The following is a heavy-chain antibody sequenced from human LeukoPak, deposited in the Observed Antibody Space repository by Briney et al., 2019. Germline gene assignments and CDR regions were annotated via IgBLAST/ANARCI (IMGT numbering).Heavy chain of an antibody. Sequence: SETLSLTCTVSGGSISTFYWSWIRQPPGKGLEWIGYIYYKGTANYNPSLKSRVTISVDTSKNQVSLKLTSVTAADTAVYYCARAGLYYASGNYLGYWGQGSLVTVSS. CDR3: ARAGLYYASGNYLGY. CDR2: IYYKGTA. V-gene: IGHV4-59*01. J-gene: IGHJ4*02. D-gene: IGHD3-10*01. CDR1: GGSISTFY.